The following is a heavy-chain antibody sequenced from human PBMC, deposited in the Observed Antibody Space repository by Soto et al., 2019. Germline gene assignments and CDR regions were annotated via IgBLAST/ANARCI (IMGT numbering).Heavy chain of an antibody. D-gene: IGHD3-3*01. CDR1: GFSISTSGMR. Sequence: SGPTLVNPTQTLTLTCTFSGFSISTSGMRVSWIRQPPGKALEWLARIDWDDDKFYSTSLKTRLTISKDTSKNQVVLTVTNMDPVDTATYYCARTLTIFGVVTKGLAAFDIWEQGTMVTVS. V-gene: IGHV2-70*04. CDR3: ARTLTIFGVVTKGLAAFDI. J-gene: IGHJ3*02. CDR2: IDWDDDK.